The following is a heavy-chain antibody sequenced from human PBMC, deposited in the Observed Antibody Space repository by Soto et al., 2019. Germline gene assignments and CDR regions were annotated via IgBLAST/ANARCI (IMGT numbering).Heavy chain of an antibody. J-gene: IGHJ4*02. CDR3: AKDRREFKYYDSSGYYSPLDC. D-gene: IGHD3-22*01. CDR2: ISYDGSNK. CDR1: GFTFSSYG. Sequence: QVQLVESGGGVVQPGRSLRLSCAASGFTFSSYGMHWVRQAPGKGLEWVAVISYDGSNKYYADSVKGRFTISRDNSKNTLYLQMNSLRAEDTAVYYCAKDRREFKYYDSSGYYSPLDCWGQGTRVTVSS. V-gene: IGHV3-30*18.